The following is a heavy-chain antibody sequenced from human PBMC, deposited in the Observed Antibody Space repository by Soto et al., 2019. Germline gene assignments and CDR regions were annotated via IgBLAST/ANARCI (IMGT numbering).Heavy chain of an antibody. CDR3: ARGSAPLISPRPCGMDV. V-gene: IGHV1-69*01. D-gene: IGHD2-8*01. J-gene: IGHJ6*02. Sequence: QVQLVQSGAEVKKPGSSVKVSCKASGGTFSSYAISWVRQAPGQGLEWMGGIIPIFGTANYAQKFQGRVTITADESTSTAYMELSSLRSEDTAVYYCARGSAPLISPRPCGMDVWGQGTTVTVSS. CDR1: GGTFSSYA. CDR2: IIPIFGTA.